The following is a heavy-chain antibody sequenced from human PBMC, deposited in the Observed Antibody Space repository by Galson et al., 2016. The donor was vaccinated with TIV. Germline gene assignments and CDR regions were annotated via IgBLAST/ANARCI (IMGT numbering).Heavy chain of an antibody. CDR1: GDSFNSDS. CDR3: ARGRYSPSFLRRYYFLAY. V-gene: IGHV1-69*11. J-gene: IGHJ4*02. Sequence: QSGAEVKKPGSSVRLSCKASGDSFNSDSIGWVRQAPGHGLEWVGSVIPSLGTTTYAQKFQDRVTISADPSTSTVYMDVTRLKSEDTAVYYCARGRYSPSFLRRYYFLAYWGRGTLVTVS. CDR2: VIPSLGTT. D-gene: IGHD3-9*01.